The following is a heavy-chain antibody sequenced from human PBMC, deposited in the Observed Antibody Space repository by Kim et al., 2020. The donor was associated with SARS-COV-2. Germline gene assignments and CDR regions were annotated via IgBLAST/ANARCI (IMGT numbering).Heavy chain of an antibody. CDR1: GFPFDAYA. CDR2: ITGTGIYT. CDR3: AKHGYSSSPVGGFYVVDV. J-gene: IGHJ6*02. Sequence: GGSLRLSCAASGFPFDAYAMHWVRQAPGKGLEWVSTITGTGIYTYYADSVKGRFTISRDNSKNTLYLEMTSLRVEDRAHYYCAKHGYSSSPVGGFYVVDVWGPGTTVTVSS. D-gene: IGHD2-2*03. V-gene: IGHV3-23*01.